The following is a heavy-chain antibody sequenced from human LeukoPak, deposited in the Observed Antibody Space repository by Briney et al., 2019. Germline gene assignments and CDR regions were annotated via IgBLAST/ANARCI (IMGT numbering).Heavy chain of an antibody. CDR1: GFTFSSYG. CDR3: AKSSGYSYGYAFDI. Sequence: GGSLRLSCAASGFTFSSYGMHWVRQAPGKGLEWVAVISYDGSNKYYADSVKGRFTISRDNSKNTLYLQMNSLRAEDTAVYYCAKSSGYSYGYAFDIWGQGTMVTVSS. J-gene: IGHJ3*02. CDR2: ISYDGSNK. D-gene: IGHD5-18*01. V-gene: IGHV3-30*18.